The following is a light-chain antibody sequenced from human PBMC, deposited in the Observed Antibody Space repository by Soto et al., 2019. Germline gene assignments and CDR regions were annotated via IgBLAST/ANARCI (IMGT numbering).Light chain of an antibody. J-gene: IGLJ3*02. CDR2: SNN. CDR1: RSNIGSNT. CDR3: AAWDDSLNEWV. V-gene: IGLV1-44*01. Sequence: QLVLTQPPSASGTPGQRVTISCSGSRSNIGSNTENWYQQLPGTAPKLLIYSNNQRPSGVPDRFSGSKSGTSASLAISGLQSEDEADYYCAAWDDSLNEWVFGGGTKLTVL.